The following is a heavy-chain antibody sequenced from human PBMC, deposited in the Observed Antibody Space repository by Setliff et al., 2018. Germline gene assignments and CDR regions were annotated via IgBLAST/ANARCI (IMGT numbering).Heavy chain of an antibody. D-gene: IGHD1-26*01. CDR1: GFTFSSYS. CDR3: ARDLSGSYRVHAFDI. Sequence: AGGSLRLSCAASGFTFSSYSMNWVRQAPGKGLEWVSSISSSSSYIYYADSVKGRFTISRDNAKSSLYLQMNSLRAEDTAVYYCARDLSGSYRVHAFDIWGQGTMVTVS. CDR2: ISSSSSYI. V-gene: IGHV3-21*01. J-gene: IGHJ3*02.